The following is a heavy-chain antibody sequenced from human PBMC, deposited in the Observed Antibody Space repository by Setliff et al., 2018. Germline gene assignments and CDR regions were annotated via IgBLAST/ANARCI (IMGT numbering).Heavy chain of an antibody. CDR2: INQSGSL. D-gene: IGHD3-10*01. Sequence: SETLSLTCAVSGYSISSGYYWGWIRQPPGKGLEWIGEINQSGSLNYNPSLKSRLTTLVDTSKRQLSLELRSVTAADTAVYYCAITVMNQAGLEESWGQGTLVTVSS. CDR3: AITVMNQAGLEES. CDR1: GYSISSGYY. V-gene: IGHV4-38-2*01. J-gene: IGHJ5*02.